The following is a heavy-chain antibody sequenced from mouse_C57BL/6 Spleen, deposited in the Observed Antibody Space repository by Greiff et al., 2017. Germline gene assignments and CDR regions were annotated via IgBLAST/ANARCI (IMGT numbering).Heavy chain of an antibody. D-gene: IGHD2-3*01. J-gene: IGHJ3*01. V-gene: IGHV14-3*01. CDR3: AREGYDGDYLSFAY. Sequence: EVKLMESVAELVRPGASVKLSCTASGFNIKNTYMPWVKQRPEQGLEWIGRIDPSNGNTKYAPKFQGKATITAATSPNTAYLQLSSLTSEDTAIYYCAREGYDGDYLSFAYWGQGTLVTVSA. CDR2: IDPSNGNT. CDR1: GFNIKNTY.